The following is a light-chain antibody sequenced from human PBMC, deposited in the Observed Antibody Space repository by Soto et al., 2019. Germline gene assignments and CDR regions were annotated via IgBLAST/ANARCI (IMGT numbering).Light chain of an antibody. CDR1: QSVPSSD. V-gene: IGKV3-20*01. Sequence: EIVLTQSPATLSLSPGERATLSCRASQSVPSSDLAWYQQKPGQAPRLRIYGASSRANGIPDRFSGSGSWTDFTRTINRLEPEDFAVYYCQQYGSSRTFVQGTRVEIK. CDR2: GAS. J-gene: IGKJ1*01. CDR3: QQYGSSRT.